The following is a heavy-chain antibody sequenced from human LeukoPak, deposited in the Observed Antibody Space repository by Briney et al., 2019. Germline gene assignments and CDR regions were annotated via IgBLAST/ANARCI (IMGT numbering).Heavy chain of an antibody. CDR2: INPNSGGT. CDR3: ARGRGARYYDSSGLYYFDY. D-gene: IGHD3-22*01. J-gene: IGHJ4*02. V-gene: IGHV1-2*02. CDR1: GYTFTDYY. Sequence: GALVKASCKASGYTFTDYYIHWVRQAPGQGLEWMAWINPNSGGTNYAQNFQGRVTMTRDTSINTAYMDLSRLTSDDTAVYYCARGRGARYYDSSGLYYFDYWGQGTLVTVSS.